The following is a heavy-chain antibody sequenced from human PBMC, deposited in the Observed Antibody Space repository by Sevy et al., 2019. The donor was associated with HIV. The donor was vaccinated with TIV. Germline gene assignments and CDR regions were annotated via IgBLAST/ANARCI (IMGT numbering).Heavy chain of an antibody. CDR3: ARGRGTTNDFPLLY. Sequence: SETLSLTCAVHGASLSNYYWNWIRQPPGKGLEWIGEIDHSGRTNYSPSLKSRVTISVDTSKIQFSLNLSSVTAADTAVYYCARGRGTTNDFPLLYWGQGTLVTVSS. V-gene: IGHV4-34*01. J-gene: IGHJ4*02. CDR2: IDHSGRT. D-gene: IGHD1-1*01. CDR1: GASLSNYY.